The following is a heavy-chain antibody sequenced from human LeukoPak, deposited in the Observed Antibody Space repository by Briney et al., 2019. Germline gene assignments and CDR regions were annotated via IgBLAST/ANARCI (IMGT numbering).Heavy chain of an antibody. CDR1: GFTFSSYG. D-gene: IGHD2-2*02. CDR2: VSGTGSNT. J-gene: IGHJ4*02. V-gene: IGHV3-23*01. Sequence: GGSLRLSCAASGFTFSSYGISWVRQAPGKGLEWVSGVSGTGSNTYYLDSVKGRFTISRDNSKNTVYLQMNSLRAEDTAVYYCAREATGGWYTALDYWGQGTLVTVSS. CDR3: AREATGGWYTALDY.